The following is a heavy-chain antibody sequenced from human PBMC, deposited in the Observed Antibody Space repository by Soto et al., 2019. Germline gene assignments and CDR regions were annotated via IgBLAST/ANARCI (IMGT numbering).Heavy chain of an antibody. D-gene: IGHD1-26*01. J-gene: IGHJ3*02. CDR2: IYYSGST. Sequence: QVQLQESGPGLVKPSETLSLTCTVSGGSVSSGSYYWSWIRQPPGKGLEWIGYIYYSGSTNYNPSLKSRVTISGDTSKNQFSLKLSSVTAADTAVYYCARDSGSYDAFDIWGQGTMVTVSS. CDR1: GGSVSSGSYY. CDR3: ARDSGSYDAFDI. V-gene: IGHV4-61*01.